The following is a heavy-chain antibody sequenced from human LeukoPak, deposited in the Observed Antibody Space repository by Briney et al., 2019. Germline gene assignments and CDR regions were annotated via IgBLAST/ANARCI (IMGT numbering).Heavy chain of an antibody. D-gene: IGHD2-15*01. V-gene: IGHV4-39*01. CDR3: AIPGLRYCSGGSCYLDY. Sequence: PSETLSLTCTVSGGSISSSSYYWGWIRQPPGKGLEWIGSIYYSGSTYYNPSLKSGVTISVGTSKNQFSLKLSSVTAADTAVYYCAIPGLRYCSGGSCYLDYWGQGTLVTVSS. CDR1: GGSISSSSYY. J-gene: IGHJ4*02. CDR2: IYYSGST.